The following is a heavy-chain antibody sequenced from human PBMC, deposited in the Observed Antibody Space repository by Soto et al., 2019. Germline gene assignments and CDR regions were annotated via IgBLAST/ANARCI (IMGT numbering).Heavy chain of an antibody. CDR3: ARAGTGGYSGYDVVRTYWFDP. Sequence: SETLSLTCTVSGGSISSGGYYWSWIRQHPGKGLEWIGYIYYSGSTYYNPSLKSRVTISVDTSKNQFSLKLSSVTAADTAVYYCARAGTGGYSGYDVVRTYWFDPWGQGTLVTVSS. D-gene: IGHD5-12*01. CDR2: IYYSGST. J-gene: IGHJ5*02. V-gene: IGHV4-31*03. CDR1: GGSISSGGYY.